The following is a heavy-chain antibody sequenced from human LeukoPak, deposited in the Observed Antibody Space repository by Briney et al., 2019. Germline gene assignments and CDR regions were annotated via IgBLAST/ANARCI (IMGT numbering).Heavy chain of an antibody. D-gene: IGHD2-2*01. CDR1: GFNFNDYA. J-gene: IGHJ2*01. CDR3: AKASADWYFDL. Sequence: TGRSLRLSCAASGFNFNDYAMHWVRQAPGRGLEWVSGISWNSGTVAYADSVKGRFTISRDNSKKSLYLQMNSLRAEDMALYYCAKASADWYFDLWGRGTLVTVSS. V-gene: IGHV3-9*03. CDR2: ISWNSGTV.